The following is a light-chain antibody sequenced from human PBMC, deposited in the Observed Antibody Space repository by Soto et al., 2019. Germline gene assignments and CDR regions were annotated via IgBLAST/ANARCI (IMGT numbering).Light chain of an antibody. CDR3: QHYKTYSPWT. V-gene: IGKV1-5*03. Sequence: DIPMTQSPSTLSASIGDRVTITCRASQSISDRLAWYQQKPGKAPKLLMYKASTLESGVPSRFSGSGSGTEFTLTISSLHPDDFATYYCQHYKTYSPWTFGQGTKLDI. CDR2: KAS. J-gene: IGKJ1*01. CDR1: QSISDR.